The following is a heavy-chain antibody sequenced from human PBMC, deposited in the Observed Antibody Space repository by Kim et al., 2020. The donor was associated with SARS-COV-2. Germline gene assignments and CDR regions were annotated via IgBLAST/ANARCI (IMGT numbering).Heavy chain of an antibody. CDR2: INHSGST. V-gene: IGHV4-34*01. CDR1: GGSFSGYY. D-gene: IGHD4-17*01. J-gene: IGHJ6*02. CDR3: ARVKTESPTVTTDRGPLYGMDV. Sequence: SETLSLTCAVYGGSFSGYYWSWIRQPPGKGLEWIGEINHSGSTNYNPSLKSRVTISVDTSKNQFSLKLSSVTAADTAVYYCARVKTESPTVTTDRGPLYGMDVWGQGTTVTVSS.